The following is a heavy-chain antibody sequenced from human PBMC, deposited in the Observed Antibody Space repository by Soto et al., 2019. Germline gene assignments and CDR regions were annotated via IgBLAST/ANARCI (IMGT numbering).Heavy chain of an antibody. V-gene: IGHV4-39*01. D-gene: IGHD2-2*01. J-gene: IGHJ4*02. CDR2: IYYSGST. CDR1: GGSISSSSYY. Sequence: SETLSLTCTFSGGSISSSSYYLGWIRQPPGKGLEWIGSIYYSGSTYYNPSLKSRVTISVDTSKNQFSLKLSSVTAADTAVYYCASQERYCSSTSCYWIFVYWGQGTLVTVSS. CDR3: ASQERYCSSTSCYWIFVY.